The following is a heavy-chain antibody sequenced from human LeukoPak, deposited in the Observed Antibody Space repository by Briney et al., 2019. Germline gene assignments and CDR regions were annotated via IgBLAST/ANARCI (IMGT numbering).Heavy chain of an antibody. J-gene: IGHJ4*02. V-gene: IGHV3-23*01. D-gene: IGHD3-10*01. Sequence: GGSLRLSCAVSGLTFSDYAMSWVRQAPGKGLEWVSGISDSGDKTYYADSVKGRFTISRDNSKNTLSLQMNSLRVEDTAVYYCAHIYYHGSGSYGDYWGQGTLVTVSS. CDR2: ISDSGDKT. CDR3: AHIYYHGSGSYGDY. CDR1: GLTFSDYA.